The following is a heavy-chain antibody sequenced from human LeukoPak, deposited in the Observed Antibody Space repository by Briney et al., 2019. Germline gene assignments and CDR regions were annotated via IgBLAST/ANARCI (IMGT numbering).Heavy chain of an antibody. V-gene: IGHV3-23*01. D-gene: IGHD1-20*01. CDR2: ISDSGRST. J-gene: IGHJ4*02. CDR3: ARITSVVYY. Sequence: TGGSLRLSCAASGFTFSSHAMRWVRQAPGKGVEWVSTISDSGRSTYYTDSVEGRFTISRDNSKNTLYLQMSSLRAEDTAIYYCARITSVVYYWGQGTLVTVSS. CDR1: GFTFSSHA.